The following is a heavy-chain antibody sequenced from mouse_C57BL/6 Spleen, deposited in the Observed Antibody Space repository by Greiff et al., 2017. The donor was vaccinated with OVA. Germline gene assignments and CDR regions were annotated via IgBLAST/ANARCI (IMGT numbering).Heavy chain of an antibody. Sequence: QVQLKQSGPGLVQPSQSLSITCTVSGFSLTSHGVHWVRQSPGKGLEWLGVIWSGGSTDYNAAFISRLIISKDNTKSQIFFQMNSLQADDTAIYYCARRELTFNAMDYWGQGTSVTVSS. CDR1: GFSLTSHG. D-gene: IGHD1-1*01. V-gene: IGHV2-2*01. CDR2: IWSGGST. CDR3: ARRELTFNAMDY. J-gene: IGHJ4*01.